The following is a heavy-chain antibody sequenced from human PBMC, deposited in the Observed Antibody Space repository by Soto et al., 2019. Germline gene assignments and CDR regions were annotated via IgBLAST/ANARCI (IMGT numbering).Heavy chain of an antibody. CDR3: TRDGGRAYGMDV. CDR1: GFTFSDYS. CDR2: IAYDLVRK. Sequence: GGSLRLSCAASGFTFSDYSLNWVRQAPGKGLEWVSYIAYDLVRKLYADSMRGRFTISRDNAKNSVFLQMNSLRDEDTAVYYCTRDGGRAYGMDVWGQGTTVTVSS. V-gene: IGHV3-48*02. D-gene: IGHD3-16*01. J-gene: IGHJ6*02.